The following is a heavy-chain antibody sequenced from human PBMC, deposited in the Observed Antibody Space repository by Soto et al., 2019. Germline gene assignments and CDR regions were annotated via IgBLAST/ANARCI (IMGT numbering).Heavy chain of an antibody. CDR2: ISGYNGIT. CDR1: GYTFVDYG. J-gene: IGHJ3*02. D-gene: IGHD3-22*01. V-gene: IGHV1-18*01. CDR3: ARRQDSSKYAFDI. Sequence: ASVKVSCKASGYTFVDYGIAWVRHAPGQGLEWMGWISGYNGITDYAQKFQGRATLTTDTSKSTAFMELRSLTSDDTAVYYCARRQDSSKYAFDIWGQGTMITVSS.